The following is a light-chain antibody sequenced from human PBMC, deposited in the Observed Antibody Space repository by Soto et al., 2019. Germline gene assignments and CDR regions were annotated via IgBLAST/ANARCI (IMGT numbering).Light chain of an antibody. CDR2: AAS. V-gene: IGKV1-39*01. CDR3: QQSYSSLSIT. Sequence: DIQMTQSPSSLSASVGDRVTITCRASESIARHLNWYQQKPGKAPKLLIYAASSLQNGVPSRFRGGGSGTDLTLTISNLQPEDFATYYCQQSYSSLSITVGQGTRLQIK. J-gene: IGKJ5*01. CDR1: ESIARH.